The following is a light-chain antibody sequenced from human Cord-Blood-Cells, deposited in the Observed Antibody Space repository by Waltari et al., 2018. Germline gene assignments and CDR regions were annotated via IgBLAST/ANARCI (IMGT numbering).Light chain of an antibody. CDR1: QSLLHSNGYNY. V-gene: IGKV2-28*01. Sequence: EMGMPRPPPPLPVTPGEPPSISSRSSQSLLHSNGYNYLDWYLQKPGQSPQLLIYLGSNRASGVPDRFSGSGSGTDFTLKISRVEAEDVGVYYCMQALQTPITFGQGTRLEIK. CDR2: LGS. CDR3: MQALQTPIT. J-gene: IGKJ5*01.